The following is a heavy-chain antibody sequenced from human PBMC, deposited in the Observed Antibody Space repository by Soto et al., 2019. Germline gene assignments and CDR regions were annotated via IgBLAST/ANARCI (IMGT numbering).Heavy chain of an antibody. D-gene: IGHD6-19*01. CDR3: ARCRFDGWYKWLSCSDY. J-gene: IGHJ4*02. CDR2: ISYDGSNK. CDR1: GFTFSSYA. Sequence: GGSLRLSCAASGFTFSSYAMHWVRQAPGKGLEWVAVISYDGSNKYYADSVKGRFTISRDNSKNTLYLQMNSLRAEDTAVYYCARCRFDGWYKWLSCSDYWGQGT. V-gene: IGHV3-30-3*01.